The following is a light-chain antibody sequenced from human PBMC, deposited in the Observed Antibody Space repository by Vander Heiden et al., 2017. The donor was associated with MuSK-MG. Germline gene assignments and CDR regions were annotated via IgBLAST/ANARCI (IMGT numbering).Light chain of an antibody. V-gene: IGLV4-69*02. J-gene: IGLJ3*02. CDR2: LNSDGSH. CDR3: QTYDNSIHV. Sequence: QPVLTQSPSASASLGASFTLTCTLSSGHSRYTIAWHQQQPEKGPRDLMKLNSDGSHSKGDGIPDRFSGSSSVAERFLTISSLQSEDEADYYCQTYDNSIHVFGGGTKLTVL. CDR1: SGHSRYT.